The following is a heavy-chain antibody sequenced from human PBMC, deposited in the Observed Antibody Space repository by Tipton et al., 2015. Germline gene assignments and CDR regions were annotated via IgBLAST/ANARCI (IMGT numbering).Heavy chain of an antibody. Sequence: TLSLTCTVSGDSIHKYYLTWIRQPPGKGLEWIGSVYFSGTTYYNPSLKSRVTISMDPSKNHFSLKLTSVTAADTAVYYCACHDYDLLTRDYQTVDYWGQGTRVTVSS. J-gene: IGHJ4*02. CDR3: ACHDYDLLTRDYQTVDY. D-gene: IGHD3-9*01. CDR2: VYFSGTT. CDR1: GDSIHKYY. V-gene: IGHV4-59*05.